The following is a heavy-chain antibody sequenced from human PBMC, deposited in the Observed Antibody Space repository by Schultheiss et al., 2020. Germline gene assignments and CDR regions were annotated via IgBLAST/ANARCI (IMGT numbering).Heavy chain of an antibody. CDR3: ARGLKDIVVVPAAMDYYYYYGMHV. V-gene: IGHV4-4*02. J-gene: IGHJ6*02. D-gene: IGHD2-2*01. Sequence: SETLSLTCAVSGGSISSSNWWSWVRQPPGKGLEWIGEIYHSGSTNSNPSLKSRVTISVDKSKNQFSLKLSSVTAADTAVYYCARGLKDIVVVPAAMDYYYYYGMHVWGQGTTVTVSS. CDR2: IYHSGST. CDR1: GGSISSSNW.